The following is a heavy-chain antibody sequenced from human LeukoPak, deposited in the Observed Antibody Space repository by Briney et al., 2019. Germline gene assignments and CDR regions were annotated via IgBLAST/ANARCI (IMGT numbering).Heavy chain of an antibody. V-gene: IGHV3-21*01. D-gene: IGHD4-17*01. J-gene: IGHJ6*02. CDR3: AGDYGDSLYYNYGMDV. Sequence: GGSLRLSCAASGFTFSTYSMNWVRLAPGKGLEWVSSISTSGAYIYYADSVKGRFTISRDNARNSLYLQMHSLRAEYTAVFHCAGDYGDSLYYNYGMDVWGQGTTVTVSS. CDR1: GFTFSTYS. CDR2: ISTSGAYI.